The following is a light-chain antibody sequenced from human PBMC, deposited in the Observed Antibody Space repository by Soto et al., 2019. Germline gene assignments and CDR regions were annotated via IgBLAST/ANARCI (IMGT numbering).Light chain of an antibody. Sequence: EIVLTQSPGTLSLSPGERAALSCRASQSVSSNHLAWYQQRSGQAPRLLIYGASSRATGIPDRFSGSGSGTDFTLTISRLEPEDFAVYYCQQYVSSPLTFGGGTKVEIK. CDR3: QQYVSSPLT. V-gene: IGKV3-20*01. CDR1: QSVSSNH. CDR2: GAS. J-gene: IGKJ4*01.